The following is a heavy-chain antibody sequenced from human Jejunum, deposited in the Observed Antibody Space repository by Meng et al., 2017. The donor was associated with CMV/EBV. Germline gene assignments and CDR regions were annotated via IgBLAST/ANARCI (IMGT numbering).Heavy chain of an antibody. D-gene: IGHD2-2*01. J-gene: IGHJ6*02. V-gene: IGHV4-34*01. Sequence: WSWIRQTPLHGLQWIGKLNHSGTIHYNSSLKHRIAISIHTSRKQLSLKLTSVTAADTAIYFCARGRYIVDALVRPAAVRLHGLDVWGQGTTVTVSS. CDR2: LNHSGTI. CDR3: ARGRYIVDALVRPAAVRLHGLDV.